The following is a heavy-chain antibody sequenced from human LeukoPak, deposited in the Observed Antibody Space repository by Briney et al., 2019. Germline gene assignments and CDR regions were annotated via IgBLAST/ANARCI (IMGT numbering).Heavy chain of an antibody. CDR1: GFTFSSYS. V-gene: IGHV3-21*01. J-gene: IGHJ4*02. D-gene: IGHD1-7*01. Sequence: PGGSLRLSCAASGFTFSSYSMNWVRQAPGKGLEWVSSISSSSSYIYYADSVKGRFTISRDNAKNSLYLQMNSLRAEDTAVYYCARSEYNWNYLCYWGQGTLVTVSS. CDR2: ISSSSSYI. CDR3: ARSEYNWNYLCY.